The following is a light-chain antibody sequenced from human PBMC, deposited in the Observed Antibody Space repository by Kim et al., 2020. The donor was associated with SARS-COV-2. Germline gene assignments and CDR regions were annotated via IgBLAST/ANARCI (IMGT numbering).Light chain of an antibody. CDR3: QQLNSYPRLT. Sequence: SVGDRVTIACRASQGISSYLAWYQQKPGKAPKLLIHSASTLQSGVPSRFSGGGSGTEFTLTISSLQPEDFATYYCQQLNSYPRLTFGGGTKVDIK. CDR2: SAS. J-gene: IGKJ4*01. V-gene: IGKV1-9*01. CDR1: QGISSY.